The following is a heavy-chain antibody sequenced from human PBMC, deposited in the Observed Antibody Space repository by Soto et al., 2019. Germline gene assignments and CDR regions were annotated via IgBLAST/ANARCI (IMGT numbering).Heavy chain of an antibody. CDR3: ANAKWDYYDSSGQPAYYFDH. CDR2: ISGNVGRT. Sequence: PGGPLRLSSAASGLTFSIYDMSWVRQAPGKGLERVAVISGNVGRTYYADSVKGRFIISRDNSKNTLYLQMNSLRAEDTAIYYCANAKWDYYDSSGQPAYYFDHWGQGT. D-gene: IGHD3-22*01. CDR1: GLTFSIYD. J-gene: IGHJ4*02. V-gene: IGHV3-23*01.